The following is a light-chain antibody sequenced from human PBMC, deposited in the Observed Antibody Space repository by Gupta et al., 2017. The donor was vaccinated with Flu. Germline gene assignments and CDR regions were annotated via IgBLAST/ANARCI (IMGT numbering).Light chain of an antibody. Sequence: EIQMTQSPSSLSAFVEDRVTITFRASQSISSYLNWYQQKPGKAPKLLIYAASSLQSGVPSRFSGSGSGTDFTLTISSLQPEDFATYYCQQSYSTRLTFGGGTKVEIK. CDR1: QSISSY. CDR3: QQSYSTRLT. J-gene: IGKJ4*01. CDR2: AAS. V-gene: IGKV1-39*01.